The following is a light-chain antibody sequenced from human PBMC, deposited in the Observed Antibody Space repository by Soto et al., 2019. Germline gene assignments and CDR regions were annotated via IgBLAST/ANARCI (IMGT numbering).Light chain of an antibody. V-gene: IGLV2-11*01. CDR2: EVS. CDR1: SSDLGAYTY. Sequence: QSALTQPRSVSGSPGQSVTISCTGTSSDLGAYTYVSWYQQHPGKAPKLMIYEVSNRPSGVPDRFSGSKSGNTASLTISELQAEDEADYYCCSYAGSNTYVFGTGTKVTVL. J-gene: IGLJ1*01. CDR3: CSYAGSNTYV.